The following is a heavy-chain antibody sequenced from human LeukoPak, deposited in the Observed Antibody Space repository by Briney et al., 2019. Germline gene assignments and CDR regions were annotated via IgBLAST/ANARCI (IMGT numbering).Heavy chain of an antibody. CDR2: MKTNSGNT. Sequence: ASVKVSCKASGYTFTNYDINWVRQATGPGLEWMGYMKTNSGNTGYAQKFQGRVTMTRNTSISTAYMELSSLRSEDTAEYYCAREGLDYWGQGTLVTVSS. CDR1: GYTFTNYD. J-gene: IGHJ4*02. V-gene: IGHV1-8*01. CDR3: AREGLDY.